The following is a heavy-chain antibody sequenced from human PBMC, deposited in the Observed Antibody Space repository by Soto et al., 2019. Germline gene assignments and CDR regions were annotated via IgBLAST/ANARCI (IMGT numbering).Heavy chain of an antibody. CDR2: IYYSGST. CDR3: ATEWARDTAMAREPVYGMDV. V-gene: IGHV4-30-4*01. D-gene: IGHD5-18*01. CDR1: GGSISSGDYY. Sequence: QVQLQESGPGLVKPSQTLSLTCTVSGGSISSGDYYWSWIRQPPGKGLEWIGYIYYSGSTYYNPYLKSRVTISVDTSKNQFSLKLSSVTAADTAVYYCATEWARDTAMAREPVYGMDVWGQGTTVTVSS. J-gene: IGHJ6*02.